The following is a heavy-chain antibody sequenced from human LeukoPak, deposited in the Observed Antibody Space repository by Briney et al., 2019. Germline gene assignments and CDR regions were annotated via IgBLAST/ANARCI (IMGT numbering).Heavy chain of an antibody. Sequence: GGSLRLSCAASGFTISSYAMSWVRQAPGKGLEWVSSILGSGDSSYYADSVKGRFTISRDNSKNTLYLQMNSLRAEDTAVYYCAKGPLRRDGWHFDYWGQGTLVTVSS. V-gene: IGHV3-23*01. J-gene: IGHJ4*02. CDR2: ILGSGDSS. D-gene: IGHD5-24*01. CDR3: AKGPLRRDGWHFDY. CDR1: GFTISSYA.